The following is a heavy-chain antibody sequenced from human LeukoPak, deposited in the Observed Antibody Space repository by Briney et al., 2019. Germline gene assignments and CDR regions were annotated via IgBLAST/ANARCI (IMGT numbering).Heavy chain of an antibody. CDR3: ARSISSWNPFDY. CDR1: GFTFSSYS. Sequence: GGSLRLSCAASGFTFSSYSMNWVRQAPGKGLEWVSYIGSSSSTIYHADSVKGRFTISRDNSKNTLYLQMNSLRAEDTAVYYCARSISSWNPFDYWGQGTLVTVSS. CDR2: IGSSSSTI. D-gene: IGHD6-13*01. J-gene: IGHJ4*02. V-gene: IGHV3-48*01.